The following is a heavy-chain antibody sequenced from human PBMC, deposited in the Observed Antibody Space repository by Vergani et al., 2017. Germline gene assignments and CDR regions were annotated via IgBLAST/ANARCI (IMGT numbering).Heavy chain of an antibody. CDR3: ARSRARXYSSTSCYGGEFDY. J-gene: IGHJ4*02. CDR1: GGSFSGYY. V-gene: IGHV4-34*01. D-gene: IGHD2-2*01. Sequence: QVQLQQWGAGLLKPSETLTLTCAVYGGSFSGYYWSWIRQPPGKGLEWMGEINHSGSTNYNPTLKSRVTISVDTSKNQFSLKLSSVTAVDTGVYYCARSRARXYSSTSCYGGEFDYWGQGTLVTVSS. CDR2: INHSGST.